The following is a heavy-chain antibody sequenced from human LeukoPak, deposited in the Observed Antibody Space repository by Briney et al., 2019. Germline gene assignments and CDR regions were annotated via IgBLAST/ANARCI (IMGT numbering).Heavy chain of an antibody. CDR1: GYSFNDKY. Sequence: ASVTVSYKASGYSFNDKYMHWVRQAPGQGLEWMGWINPNSGGTNYAQKFQGRVIITRDTSISTAYLELSRLRSDDTAVYYCARGVYGDSSFDYWGQGTLLTVSS. CDR2: INPNSGGT. D-gene: IGHD4-17*01. V-gene: IGHV1-2*02. J-gene: IGHJ4*02. CDR3: ARGVYGDSSFDY.